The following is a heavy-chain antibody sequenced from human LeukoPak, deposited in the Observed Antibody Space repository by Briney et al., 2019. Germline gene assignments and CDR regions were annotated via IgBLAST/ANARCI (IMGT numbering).Heavy chain of an antibody. CDR3: AKDLRGGIYRLFDY. CDR2: ISGSGGST. D-gene: IGHD1-26*01. CDR1: GFSFSNYA. J-gene: IGHJ4*02. Sequence: GGSLRLSCAASGFSFSNYAMNWVRQAPGKGLEWVSVISGSGGSTYYADSVKGRFTISRDNSNNTLYLQMTSLRAEDTAVYYCAKDLRGGIYRLFDYWGQGTLVTVSS. V-gene: IGHV3-23*01.